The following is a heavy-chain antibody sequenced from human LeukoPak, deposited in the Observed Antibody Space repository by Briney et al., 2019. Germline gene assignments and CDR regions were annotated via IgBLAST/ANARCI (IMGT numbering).Heavy chain of an antibody. J-gene: IGHJ4*02. CDR2: INSNGGST. CDR1: GFTFDDYG. CDR3: AKEGEFCSGGSCYPGY. V-gene: IGHV3-20*04. Sequence: GGSLRLSCAASGFTFDDYGMSWVRQAPGKGLEWVSGINSNGGSTGYADSVKGRFTISRDNSKNTLYLQMNSLGAEDTAVYYCAKEGEFCSGGSCYPGYWGQGTLVTVSS. D-gene: IGHD2-15*01.